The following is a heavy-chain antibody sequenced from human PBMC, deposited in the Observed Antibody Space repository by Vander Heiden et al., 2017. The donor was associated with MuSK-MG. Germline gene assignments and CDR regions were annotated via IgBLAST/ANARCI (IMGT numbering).Heavy chain of an antibody. CDR1: CASISSGDHY. J-gene: IGHJ4*02. CDR3: ARQGITLFGVAHFDY. V-gene: IGHV4-31*03. CDR2: IYDSWNT. Sequence: QVQLQESGPGLVKPAQTLSLTCTVSCASISSGDHYWSWIRQHPGRGPEWIGFIYDSWNTYYNPSLKSRVTISLDTSKNQFSLNLSSVTAADTAVYYCARQGITLFGVAHFDYWGQGTLVTVSS. D-gene: IGHD3-3*01.